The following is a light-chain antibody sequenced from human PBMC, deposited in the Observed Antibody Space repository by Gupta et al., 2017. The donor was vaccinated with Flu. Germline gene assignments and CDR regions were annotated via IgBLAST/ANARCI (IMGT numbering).Light chain of an antibody. V-gene: IGLV1-44*01. CDR1: ISNIGGNP. CDR3: AAWDDSLNGPNWV. J-gene: IGLJ3*02. Sequence: QSVLTQPPSASGTPGQRVTISCSGSISNIGGNPVYWYPQLPGTAPKLLVYYNKPRPSGVPDRFSGSKSGTSASLAISGLQSEDEADYYCAAWDDSLNGPNWVLGGGTKLTV. CDR2: YNK.